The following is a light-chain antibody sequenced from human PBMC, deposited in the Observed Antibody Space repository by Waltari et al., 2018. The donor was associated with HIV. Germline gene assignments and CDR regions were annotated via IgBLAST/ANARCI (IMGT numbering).Light chain of an antibody. CDR3: CSYAGSYTVV. V-gene: IGLV2-11*01. J-gene: IGLJ2*01. Sequence: QSALTQPRPVSGSPGPSVTISCTGTSSDVGGYNYVSWYQQHPGKAPKLMIYEVSKRPSGVPDRFSGSKSGNTASLTISGLQAEDEADYYCCSYAGSYTVVFGGGTKLTVL. CDR1: SSDVGGYNY. CDR2: EVS.